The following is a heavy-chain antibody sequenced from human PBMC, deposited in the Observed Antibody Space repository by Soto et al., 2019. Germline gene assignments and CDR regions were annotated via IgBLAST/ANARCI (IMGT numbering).Heavy chain of an antibody. CDR3: ANYSMDADYVRCFVS. J-gene: IGHJ5*01. CDR1: GFTFSSYA. V-gene: IGHV3-23*01. D-gene: IGHD4-17*01. CDR2: ITASGGRT. Sequence: GGSLRLSCTASGFTFSSYAMTWVRQAPGRGLEGVSGITASGGRTFYADSVKGRFTISRDNSRSTLYLQMNSLRAEDTAVYYCANYSMDADYVRCFVSWCQGTL.